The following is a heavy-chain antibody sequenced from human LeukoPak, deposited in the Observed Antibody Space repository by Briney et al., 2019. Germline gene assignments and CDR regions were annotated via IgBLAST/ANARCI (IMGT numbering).Heavy chain of an antibody. V-gene: IGHV1-69*06. CDR1: GGTFSSYA. D-gene: IGHD6-19*01. Sequence: ASVKVSCKASGGTFSSYAISWVRQAPGQGLEWMGGIIPIFGTANYAQKFQGRVTITADKSTSTAYMELSSLRSEDTAVYYCARDAGYSSGWSLFDAFDIWGQGTMVTVSS. CDR2: IIPIFGTA. CDR3: ARDAGYSSGWSLFDAFDI. J-gene: IGHJ3*02.